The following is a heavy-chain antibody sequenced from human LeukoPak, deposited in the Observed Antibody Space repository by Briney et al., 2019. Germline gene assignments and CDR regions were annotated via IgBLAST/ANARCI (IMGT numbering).Heavy chain of an antibody. V-gene: IGHV3-30*04. J-gene: IGHJ6*03. Sequence: PGGSLRLSCAASGFTFSSYAMHWVRQAPGKGLEWVAVISYDGSNKYYADSVKGRFTISRDNSKNTLYLQMNSLRAEDTAVYYCAKDTSLSDYYYYYMDVWGIGTTVTVSS. CDR2: ISYDGSNK. CDR3: AKDTSLSDYYYYYMDV. CDR1: GFTFSSYA.